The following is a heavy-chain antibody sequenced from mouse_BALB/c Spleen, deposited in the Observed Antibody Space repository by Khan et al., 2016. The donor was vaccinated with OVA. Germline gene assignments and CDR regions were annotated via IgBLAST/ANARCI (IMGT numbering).Heavy chain of an antibody. CDR2: IDPFNGGT. CDR3: ERSLFAY. V-gene: IGHV1S135*01. J-gene: IGHJ3*01. Sequence: VQLQQSGPELMKPGASVKISCKASGYSFTSYYMHWVKQSHGKSLEWIGYIDPFNGGTSYNQKFKGKATLTVDKSSSTADMHLSSLTSEDSAVYYCERSLFAYWGQGTLVTVSA. CDR1: GYSFTSYY.